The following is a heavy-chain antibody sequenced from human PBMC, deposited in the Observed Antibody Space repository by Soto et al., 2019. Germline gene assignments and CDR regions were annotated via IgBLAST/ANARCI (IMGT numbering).Heavy chain of an antibody. V-gene: IGHV3-64*01. CDR1: GFTLSGYA. CDR2: ISSNGVDT. CDR3: ARRARPDFYYLDV. D-gene: IGHD6-6*01. Sequence: GGSLRLSCAASGFTLSGYAMDWVRQAPWKGLEYVSGISSNGVDTYYANSVQGRFTISRDNSKNTVYLQMGSLRPEDMAVYYCARRARPDFYYLDVWGQGPTVTVSS. J-gene: IGHJ6*03.